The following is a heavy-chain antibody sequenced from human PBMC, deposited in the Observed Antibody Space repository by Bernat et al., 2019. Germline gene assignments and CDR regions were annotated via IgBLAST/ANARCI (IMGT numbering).Heavy chain of an antibody. CDR3: ARARPNYDSSPDY. D-gene: IGHD3-22*01. J-gene: IGHJ4*02. CDR2: ISSSSSYT. CDR1: GFTFSDYY. Sequence: QVQLVESGGGLVKPGGSLRPSCAASGFTFSDYYMSWIRQAPGKGLEWVSYISSSSSYTNYADSVKGRFTISRDTAKNSLYLQMNSLRAEDTAVYSCARARPNYDSSPDYWGQGTLVTVSS. V-gene: IGHV3-11*05.